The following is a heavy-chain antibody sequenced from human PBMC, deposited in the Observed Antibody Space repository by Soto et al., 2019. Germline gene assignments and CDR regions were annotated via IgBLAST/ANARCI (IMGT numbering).Heavy chain of an antibody. V-gene: IGHV3-30*03. Sequence: GGSLRLSCAASGFTFSSYGMYWVRQAPGKGLEWVAVISYDGSSKYYADSVKGRLTISRDNSENTLYLQMNSLRAEDTAVYYCATGSILGATKDWFDPWGQGTLVTVSS. CDR1: GFTFSSYG. D-gene: IGHD1-26*01. CDR2: ISYDGSSK. J-gene: IGHJ5*02. CDR3: ATGSILGATKDWFDP.